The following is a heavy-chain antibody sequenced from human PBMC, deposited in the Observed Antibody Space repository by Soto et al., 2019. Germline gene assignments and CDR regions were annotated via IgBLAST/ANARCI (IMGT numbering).Heavy chain of an antibody. V-gene: IGHV4-39*07. CDR3: ATTVGGAAHGYSTGDNAFDI. Sequence: SETLSLTCTVSGGSISSSSYYWGWIRQPPGKGLEWIGSIYYSGSTYYNPTLKSRGTISVDTSKNQFSLKLSSVAAADTAVYYCATTVGGAAHGYSTGDNAFDIWGQGTMVTVSS. J-gene: IGHJ3*02. CDR1: GGSISSSSYY. D-gene: IGHD7-27*01. CDR2: IYYSGST.